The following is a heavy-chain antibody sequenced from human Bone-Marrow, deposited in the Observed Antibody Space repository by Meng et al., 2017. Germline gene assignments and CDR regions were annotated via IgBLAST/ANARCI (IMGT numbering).Heavy chain of an antibody. D-gene: IGHD5-18*01. CDR1: GFTFSDYY. V-gene: IGHV3-11*01. CDR3: ARGIQIWQY. CDR2: ISSSGNTM. J-gene: IGHJ4*02. Sequence: QVHLVEGGWGLGSPAGSLRLSCAASGFTFSDYYMSWIRQAPGRGLEWISYISSSGNTMYYADSVKGRFSISRDNAKNSLYLQMNSLRAEDTAVYYCARGIQIWQYWGQGTLVTVSS.